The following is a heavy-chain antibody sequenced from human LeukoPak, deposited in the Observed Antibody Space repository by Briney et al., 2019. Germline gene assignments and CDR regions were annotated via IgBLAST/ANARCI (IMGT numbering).Heavy chain of an antibody. CDR1: GYTFTSYG. CDR2: ISAYNGNT. V-gene: IGHV1-18*01. Sequence: ASVKVSCKASGYTFTSYGTSWVRQASGQGLEWMGWISAYNGNTNYAQKLQGRVTMTTDTSTSTAYMELRSLRSDDTAVYYCARDTMIVVDPYYYYYMDVWGKGTTVTISS. CDR3: ARDTMIVVDPYYYYYMDV. D-gene: IGHD3-22*01. J-gene: IGHJ6*03.